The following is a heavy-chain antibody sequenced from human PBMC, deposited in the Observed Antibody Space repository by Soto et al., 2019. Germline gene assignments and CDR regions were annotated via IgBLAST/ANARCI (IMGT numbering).Heavy chain of an antibody. CDR2: SNPNSGNI. J-gene: IGHJ4*02. V-gene: IGHV1-8*01. Sequence: ASVKVSCKASGNTFTSYDINWVRQATGHGLEWMGWSNPNSGNIGYAQKFQGRVTMTRDTAIRTAYMEVSRLRSDDTAVYYCARGRASGSYYLLDYWGQGTLVTVSS. D-gene: IGHD3-10*01. CDR1: GNTFTSYD. CDR3: ARGRASGSYYLLDY.